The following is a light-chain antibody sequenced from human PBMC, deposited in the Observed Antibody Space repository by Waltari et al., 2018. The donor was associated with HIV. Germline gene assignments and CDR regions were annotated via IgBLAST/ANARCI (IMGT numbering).Light chain of an antibody. CDR1: SSNIGAPYD. CDR3: QSYDSSLSGWV. Sequence: QSVLTQPPSVSGAPGQRVTISCTGSSSNIGAPYDVHWYHQLPGSAPKLLIYGNSNRHSVVPDRFSGSKSGTSASLAITELQAEDEADYYCQSYDSSLSGWVVGGGTKLTVL. CDR2: GNS. V-gene: IGLV1-40*01. J-gene: IGLJ3*02.